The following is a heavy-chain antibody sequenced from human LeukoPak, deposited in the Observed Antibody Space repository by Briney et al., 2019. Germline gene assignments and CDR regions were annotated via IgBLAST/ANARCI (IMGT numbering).Heavy chain of an antibody. Sequence: SETLSLTCTVSGGSISSYYWSWIRQPPGKGLEWIGYISYSGSTNYNPSLKSRVTISVDTSKNQFSLKLSSVTAADTAVYYCARDVITMVRGGDDYWGQGTLVTVSS. J-gene: IGHJ4*02. CDR3: ARDVITMVRGGDDY. D-gene: IGHD3-10*01. CDR1: GGSISSYY. V-gene: IGHV4-59*12. CDR2: ISYSGST.